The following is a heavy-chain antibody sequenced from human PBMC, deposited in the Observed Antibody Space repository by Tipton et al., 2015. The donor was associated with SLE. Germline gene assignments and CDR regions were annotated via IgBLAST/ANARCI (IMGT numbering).Heavy chain of an antibody. CDR1: GGSFSGYY. Sequence: LRLSCAVYGGSFSGYYWSWIRQPPGKGLEWIGEINHSGSTNYNPSLKSRVTISVDTSKNQFSLKLSSVTAADTAVYYCARVCTDDFWSGLPDAFDIWGQGTMVTVSS. CDR3: ARVCTDDFWSGLPDAFDI. D-gene: IGHD3-3*01. J-gene: IGHJ3*02. CDR2: INHSGST. V-gene: IGHV4-34*01.